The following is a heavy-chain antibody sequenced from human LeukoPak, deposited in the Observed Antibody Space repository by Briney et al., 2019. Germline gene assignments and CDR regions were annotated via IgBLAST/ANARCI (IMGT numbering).Heavy chain of an antibody. CDR3: ATTIRRAYIYYDSLDGNVDY. CDR2: IYYSGST. CDR1: GGSVSSGSYY. D-gene: IGHD3-22*01. J-gene: IGHJ4*02. Sequence: PSETLSLTCTVSGGSVSSGSYYWSWIRQPPGKGLEWIGYIYYSGSTNYNPSLKSRVTISVDTSKNQFSLKLSSVTAADTAVYYCATTIRRAYIYYDSLDGNVDYWGQGTLVTVSS. V-gene: IGHV4-61*01.